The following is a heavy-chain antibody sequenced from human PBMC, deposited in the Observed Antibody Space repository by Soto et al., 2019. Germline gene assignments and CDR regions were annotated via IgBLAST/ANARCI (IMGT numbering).Heavy chain of an antibody. CDR1: GYTFSRFG. V-gene: IGHV1-18*01. Sequence: ASVKVSCQASGYTFSRFGITWVRQAPGQVPEWMGWISVYNDQTDYAQKLQGRATMTTETSTTTAYMKLRSLSSDDTAVYYCARRGSFGVDIMGYLNSWGQGALVTVSS. J-gene: IGHJ4*02. CDR2: ISVYNDQT. D-gene: IGHD3-3*01. CDR3: ARRGSFGVDIMGYLNS.